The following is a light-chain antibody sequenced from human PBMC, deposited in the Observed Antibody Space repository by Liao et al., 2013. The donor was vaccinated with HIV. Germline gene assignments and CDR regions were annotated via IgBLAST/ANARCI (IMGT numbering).Light chain of an antibody. Sequence: SYVLTQSPSVSVTPGKTARITCGGDNIGGTSVHWYQQKPGQAPLLIMYYDVRRPSGIPERFSGASSGNTATLTISGTQAMDEADYYCQAWDTITDNYVFGTGTKVTVL. CDR3: QAWDTITDNYV. J-gene: IGLJ1*01. CDR1: NIGGTS. CDR2: YDV. V-gene: IGLV3-21*01.